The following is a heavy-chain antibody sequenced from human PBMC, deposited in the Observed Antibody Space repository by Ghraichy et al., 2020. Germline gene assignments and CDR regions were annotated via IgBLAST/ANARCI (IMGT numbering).Heavy chain of an antibody. D-gene: IGHD3-22*01. CDR2: IYHSGST. J-gene: IGHJ3*02. V-gene: IGHV4-30-2*01. Sequence: SETLSLTCAVSGGSIASGDYSWSWIRQPPGKGLEWIGYIYHSGSTYYSPSLKSRVTISADRSKNQISLKLSSVTAADTAVYYCARAPYDDDCFYDDAFDIWGQGTMVTVSS. CDR1: GGSIASGDYS. CDR3: ARAPYDDDCFYDDAFDI.